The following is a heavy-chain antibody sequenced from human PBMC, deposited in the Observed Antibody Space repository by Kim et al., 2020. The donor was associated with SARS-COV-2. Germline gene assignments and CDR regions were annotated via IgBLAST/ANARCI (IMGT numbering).Heavy chain of an antibody. CDR2: T. Sequence: TNYAPKLQGRVTMTTDTSTSTAYMELRSLRSDDTAVYYCARYYYGSGGMDVWGQGTTVTVSS. CDR3: ARYYYGSGGMDV. V-gene: IGHV1-18*01. D-gene: IGHD3-10*01. J-gene: IGHJ6*02.